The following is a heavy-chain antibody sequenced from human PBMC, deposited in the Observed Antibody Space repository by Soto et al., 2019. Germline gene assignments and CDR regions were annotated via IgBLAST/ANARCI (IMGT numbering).Heavy chain of an antibody. J-gene: IGHJ3*02. CDR2: IWYDGSNK. CDR3: ARDPGYCSGGSCPLFDI. D-gene: IGHD2-15*01. Sequence: QVQLVESGGGVVQPGRSLRLSCAASGFTFSSYGMHWVRQAPGKGLEWVAVIWYDGSNKYYADSVKGRFTISRDNSKNTLYRQMNSLRAEDTAVYYCARDPGYCSGGSCPLFDIWGQGTMVTVSS. V-gene: IGHV3-33*01. CDR1: GFTFSSYG.